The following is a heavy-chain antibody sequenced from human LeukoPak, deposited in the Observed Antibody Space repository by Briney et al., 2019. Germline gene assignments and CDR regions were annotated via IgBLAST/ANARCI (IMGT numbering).Heavy chain of an antibody. CDR1: GFTFSRYW. J-gene: IGHJ1*01. CDR3: ARAPSEVGGYYPEYFRH. Sequence: TGGSLRLSCEASGFTFSRYWMHGVRQAPGRGRVWVSRFKSDGKTNYADSVKGRFTISRDNAKNTVSLQMDSLRAEDTGVYYCARAPSEVGGYYPEYFRHWGQGTLVTVSS. CDR2: FKSDGKT. V-gene: IGHV3-74*01. D-gene: IGHD3-22*01.